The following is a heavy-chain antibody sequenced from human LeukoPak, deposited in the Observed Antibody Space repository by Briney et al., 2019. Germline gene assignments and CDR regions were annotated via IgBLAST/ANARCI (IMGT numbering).Heavy chain of an antibody. CDR1: GYTFTSYG. J-gene: IGHJ5*02. Sequence: ASVKVSCKASGYTFTSYGISWVRQAPGQGLEWMGWISAYNGNTNYAQKLQGRVTMTTHTSTSTAYMELRSLTSDATAVYSCAREGGGYYYDRSGYYNLFDPWGQGTLVTVSS. V-gene: IGHV1-18*01. CDR2: ISAYNGNT. CDR3: AREGGGYYYDRSGYYNLFDP. D-gene: IGHD3-22*01.